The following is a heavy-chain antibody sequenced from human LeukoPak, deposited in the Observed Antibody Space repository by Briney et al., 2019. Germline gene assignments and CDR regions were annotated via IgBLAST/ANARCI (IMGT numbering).Heavy chain of an antibody. V-gene: IGHV4-34*01. D-gene: IGHD3-10*01. CDR2: INHSGST. CDR1: GGSFSGYY. CDR3: ARGRHYYGSGSCFDY. J-gene: IGHJ4*02. Sequence: SETLSLTCAVYGGSFSGYYWSWIRPPPGKGLEWIGEINHSGSTNYNPSLKSRVTISVDTSKNQFSLKLSSVTAADTAVYYCARGRHYYGSGSCFDYWGQGTLVTVSS.